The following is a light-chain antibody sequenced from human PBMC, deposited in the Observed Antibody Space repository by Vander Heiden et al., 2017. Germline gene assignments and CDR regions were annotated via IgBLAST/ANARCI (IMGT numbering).Light chain of an antibody. CDR1: QDISNY. Sequence: DIHFPQSPSSLSASVGDRVTITCQASQDISNYLNWYQQKPGKAPKLLIYDASNLETGVPSRFSGSGSGTDFTFTISSLQPEDIATYYCQQYDNLPLTFGGGTKVEIK. CDR2: DAS. V-gene: IGKV1-33*01. CDR3: QQYDNLPLT. J-gene: IGKJ4*01.